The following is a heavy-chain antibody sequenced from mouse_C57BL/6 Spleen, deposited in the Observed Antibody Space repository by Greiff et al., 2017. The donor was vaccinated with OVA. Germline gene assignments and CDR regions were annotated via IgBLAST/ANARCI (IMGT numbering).Heavy chain of an antibody. CDR2: ILPGSGST. Sequence: QVQLQQSGAELMKPGASVKLSCKAPGYTFTGYWIEWVKQRPGHGLEWIGEILPGSGSTNYNEKFKGKATFTADTSSNTAYMQLSSLTTEDSAIYYCARRENYYYGSSLYWYFDVWGTGTTVTVSS. CDR1: GYTFTGYW. D-gene: IGHD1-1*01. CDR3: ARRENYYYGSSLYWYFDV. J-gene: IGHJ1*03. V-gene: IGHV1-9*01.